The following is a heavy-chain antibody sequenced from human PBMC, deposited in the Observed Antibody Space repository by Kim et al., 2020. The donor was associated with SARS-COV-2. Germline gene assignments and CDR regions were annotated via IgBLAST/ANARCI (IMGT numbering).Heavy chain of an antibody. V-gene: IGHV3-23*01. CDR3: AKQLLPDC. D-gene: IGHD1-1*01. CDR1: GFIFSDYV. J-gene: IGHJ4*02. Sequence: GGSLRLSCAASGFIFSDYVMTWVRQAPGKGLEWVSGITGSGDNTYYADSVKGRFTVSRDNSKNTLYLQMTSLRADDTAIYYCAKQLLPDCWGQGTLVTVSS. CDR2: ITGSGDNT.